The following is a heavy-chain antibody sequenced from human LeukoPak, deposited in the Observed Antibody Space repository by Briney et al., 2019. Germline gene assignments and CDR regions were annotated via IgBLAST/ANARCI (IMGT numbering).Heavy chain of an antibody. CDR3: AREGIVVVPAAIGFDP. CDR1: GGSISSSSYY. CDR2: IYYSGST. V-gene: IGHV4-39*07. D-gene: IGHD2-2*01. J-gene: IGHJ5*02. Sequence: PSETLSLTCTVSGGSISSSSYYWGWIRQPPGKGLEWIGSIYYSGSTYYNPSLKSRVTISVDTSKNQFSLKLSSVTAADTAVYYCAREGIVVVPAAIGFDPWGQGTLVTVSS.